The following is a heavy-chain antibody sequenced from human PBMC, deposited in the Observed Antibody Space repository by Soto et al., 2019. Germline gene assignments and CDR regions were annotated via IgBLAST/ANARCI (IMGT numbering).Heavy chain of an antibody. CDR2: IYYSGST. D-gene: IGHD3-9*01. J-gene: IGHJ4*02. CDR1: GGSISSGGYY. V-gene: IGHV4-31*03. CDR3: ARHPGYYDVLTGYSTYYFDY. Sequence: SETLSLTCTVSGGSISSGGYYWSWIRQHPGKGLEWIGYIYYSGSTYYNPSLESRVTISVDTSKNQLSLKLSSVTAADTAIYYCARHPGYYDVLTGYSTYYFDYWGQGALVTVSS.